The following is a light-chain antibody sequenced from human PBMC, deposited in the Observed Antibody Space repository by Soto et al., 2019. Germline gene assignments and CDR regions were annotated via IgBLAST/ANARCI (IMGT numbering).Light chain of an antibody. CDR3: SSAQRSDSSVR. J-gene: IGLJ2*01. V-gene: IGLV2-14*03. CDR2: DVS. Sequence: QSVLTQPASVSGSPGQSITISCTGTSSDVGGYIYVSWYQQHPGKAPKLLIFDVSTRPSGVSNRFSGSKSGNTASLTISGLQAEDEADYYCSSAQRSDSSVRFGGGTKLTVL. CDR1: SSDVGGYIY.